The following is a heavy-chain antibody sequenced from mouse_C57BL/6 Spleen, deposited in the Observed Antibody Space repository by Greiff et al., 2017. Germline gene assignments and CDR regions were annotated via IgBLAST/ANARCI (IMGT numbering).Heavy chain of an antibody. Sequence: QVQLQQPGAELVKPGASVKLSCKASGYTFTSYWMHWVKQRPGQGLEWIGMIHPNSGSTNYNEKFKSKATLTVDKSSSTAYMQLSSLTSEDSAVYYCARYYGSSRFDYWGQGTTLTVSS. J-gene: IGHJ2*01. CDR1: GYTFTSYW. D-gene: IGHD1-1*01. CDR2: IHPNSGST. CDR3: ARYYGSSRFDY. V-gene: IGHV1-64*01.